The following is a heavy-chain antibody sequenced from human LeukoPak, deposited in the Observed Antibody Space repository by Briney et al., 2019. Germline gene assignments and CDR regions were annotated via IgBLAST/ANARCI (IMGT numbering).Heavy chain of an antibody. CDR1: GYTFTGYY. V-gene: IGHV1-2*02. D-gene: IGHD5-18*01. Sequence: ASVKVSCKASGYTFTGYYMHWVRQAPGQGLEWRGWINPNSGGTNYAQTFQGRVTMTRDTSISTAYMELSRLRSDDTAVYYCARVASYSYGLDAFDIWGQGTMVTVSS. J-gene: IGHJ3*02. CDR3: ARVASYSYGLDAFDI. CDR2: INPNSGGT.